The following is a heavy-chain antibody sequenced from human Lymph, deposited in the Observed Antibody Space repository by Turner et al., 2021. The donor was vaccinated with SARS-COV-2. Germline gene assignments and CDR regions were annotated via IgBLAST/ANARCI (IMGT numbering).Heavy chain of an antibody. CDR3: AKSPLGEDYFDY. V-gene: IGHV3-23*01. Sequence: EVQLLESGGDLVQPGGSLRLPCAASGFTFSNYAMRWVRQCPWEGLGWVSEISGRGARTYYADSVKGRFTISRDNSKNTLFLQMNSLRADDTAIYYCAKSPLGEDYFDYWGQGTLVTVSS. D-gene: IGHD3-16*01. J-gene: IGHJ4*02. CDR2: ISGRGART. CDR1: GFTFSNYA.